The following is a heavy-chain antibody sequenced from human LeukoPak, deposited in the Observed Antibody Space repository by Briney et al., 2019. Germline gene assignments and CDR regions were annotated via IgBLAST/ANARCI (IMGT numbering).Heavy chain of an antibody. CDR3: ARVGGYYYFYYGMDV. D-gene: IGHD2-15*01. J-gene: IGHJ6*02. V-gene: IGHV3-66*01. Sequence: GGSLRLSCAASGFTVSSNYMSWVRQAPGKGLEWVSVIYSGGSTYYADSVKGRFTISRDNSKNTLYLQMNSLRAEDTAVYYCARVGGYYYFYYGMDVWGQGTTVTVSS. CDR1: GFTVSSNY. CDR2: IYSGGST.